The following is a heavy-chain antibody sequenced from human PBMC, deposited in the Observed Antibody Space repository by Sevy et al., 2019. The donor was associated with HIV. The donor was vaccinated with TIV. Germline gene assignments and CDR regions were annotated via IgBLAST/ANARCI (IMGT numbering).Heavy chain of an antibody. CDR3: ARPIAARSPRDAFDI. CDR1: GYTFTSYG. V-gene: IGHV1-18*01. Sequence: ASVKVSCKASGYTFTSYGISWVRQAPGQGLEWMGWISAYNGNTNYAQKLQGRVTMTTDTSTSTAYMELRSLRSDDTAVYYCARPIAARSPRDAFDIWGQGTMVTVSS. J-gene: IGHJ3*02. CDR2: ISAYNGNT. D-gene: IGHD6-6*01.